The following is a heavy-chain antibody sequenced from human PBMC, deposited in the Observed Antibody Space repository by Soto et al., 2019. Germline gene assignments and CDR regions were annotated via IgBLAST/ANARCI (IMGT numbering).Heavy chain of an antibody. CDR1: VLSLSKGRLG. Sequence: LVNPTETLTLTCTVSVLSLSKGRLGLILILQPPGKALEWLAHIFSNDDKSYSTSLRSRLTISKDTSRGQVVLSMTNMDPMDSATYYCALIKDCSRTDCYLASFDPWGQGTLVTV. J-gene: IGHJ5*02. CDR3: ALIKDCSRTDCYLASFDP. D-gene: IGHD2-2*01. V-gene: IGHV2-26*01. CDR2: IFSNDDK.